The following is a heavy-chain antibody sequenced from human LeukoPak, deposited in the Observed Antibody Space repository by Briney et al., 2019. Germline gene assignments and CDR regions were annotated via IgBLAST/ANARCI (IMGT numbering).Heavy chain of an antibody. CDR1: GFTFSSYG. J-gene: IGHJ4*02. CDR2: IHYDGSTK. V-gene: IGHV3-30*02. D-gene: IGHD5-24*01. Sequence: GGSLRLSCATSGFTFSSYGMHWVRQAPGKGLEWVAFIHYDGSTKYYADSVKGRFTVSRDNSKNTLYLQMNSLRAEDTAVYYCARSVGAATMNYWGQGTLVTVSS. CDR3: ARSVGAATMNY.